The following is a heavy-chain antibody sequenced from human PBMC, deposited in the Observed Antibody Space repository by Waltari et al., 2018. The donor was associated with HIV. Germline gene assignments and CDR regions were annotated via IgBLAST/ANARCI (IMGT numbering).Heavy chain of an antibody. CDR3: VRICKLNCYYYYGMDV. CDR2: IGTAGDT. D-gene: IGHD1-1*01. CDR1: GFTLSYYD. J-gene: IGHJ6*02. Sequence: EVQMVESGGGLVQPGGSLRLSCAASGFTLSYYDMHWVRQATGKGLGWVSGIGTAGDTYYPGSVKGRFTISRENAKNSLHLQMNSLRAGDTAVYYCVRICKLNCYYYYGMDVWGQGTTVTVSS. V-gene: IGHV3-13*01.